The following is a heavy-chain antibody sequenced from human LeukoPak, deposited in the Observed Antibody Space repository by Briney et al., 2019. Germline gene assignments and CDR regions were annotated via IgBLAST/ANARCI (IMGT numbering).Heavy chain of an antibody. D-gene: IGHD3-16*01. Sequence: GASVKVSCKASGYTFRDYLLHWVRQAPGQGLEWMGWISAYNGNTNYAQKLQGRVTLTTDTYTSTAYMELRSLRSDDTAVYYCAASPHIMITFGGDPVGFDPWGQGTLVTVSS. CDR2: ISAYNGNT. V-gene: IGHV1-18*04. CDR3: AASPHIMITFGGDPVGFDP. J-gene: IGHJ5*02. CDR1: GYTFRDYL.